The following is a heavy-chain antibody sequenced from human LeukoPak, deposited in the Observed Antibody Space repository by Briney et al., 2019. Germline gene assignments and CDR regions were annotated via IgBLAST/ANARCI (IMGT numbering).Heavy chain of an antibody. CDR3: ARRTTKKNYSDFILDY. CDR2: ISYDGSNK. V-gene: IGHV3-30*04. Sequence: GGSLRLSCAASGFTFSSYAIHWVRQAPGKGLEWVAVISYDGSNKYYADSVKGRFTISRDNSKNTLYLQMKSLRAEDTAVYYCARRTTKKNYSDFILDYWGQGTLVTVSS. D-gene: IGHD4-11*01. J-gene: IGHJ4*02. CDR1: GFTFSSYA.